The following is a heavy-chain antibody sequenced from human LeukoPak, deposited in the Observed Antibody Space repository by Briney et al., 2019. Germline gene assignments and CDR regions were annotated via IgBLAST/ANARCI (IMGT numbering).Heavy chain of an antibody. CDR2: IYYSGST. J-gene: IGHJ4*02. Sequence: SETLSLTCTVSGGSISSYYWGWIRQPPGKGLEWIGSIYYSGSTYYNPSLKSRVTISVDTSKNQFSLKLSSVTAADTAVYYCARDQGYYDYVWGSSYFDYWGQGTLVTVSS. D-gene: IGHD3-16*01. CDR1: GGSISSYY. V-gene: IGHV4-39*07. CDR3: ARDQGYYDYVWGSSYFDY.